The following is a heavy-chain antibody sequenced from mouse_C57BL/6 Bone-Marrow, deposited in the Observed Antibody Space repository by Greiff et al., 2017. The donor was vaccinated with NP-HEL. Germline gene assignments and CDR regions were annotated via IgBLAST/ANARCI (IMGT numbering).Heavy chain of an antibody. Sequence: VHLVESGPGLVQPSQSLSITCTVSGFSLTSYGVHWVRQSPGKGLEWLGVIWRGGSTDYNAAFMSRLSITKDNSKSQVFFKMNSLQADDTAIYYCAKNYYYGRYAMDYWGQGTSVTVSS. CDR3: AKNYYYGRYAMDY. CDR1: GFSLTSYG. J-gene: IGHJ4*01. CDR2: IWRGGST. V-gene: IGHV2-5*01. D-gene: IGHD1-1*01.